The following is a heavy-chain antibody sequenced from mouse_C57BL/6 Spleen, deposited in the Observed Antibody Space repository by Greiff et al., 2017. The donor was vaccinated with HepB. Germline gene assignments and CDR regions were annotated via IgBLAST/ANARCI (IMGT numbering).Heavy chain of an antibody. V-gene: IGHV1-64*01. Sequence: VKLQQPGAELVKPGASVKLSYKASGYTFTSYWMHWVKQRPGQGLEWIGMIHPNSGSTNYNEKFKSKATLTVDKSSSTAYMQLSSLTSEDSAVYYCAATVVATGYWYFDVWGTGTTVTVSS. J-gene: IGHJ1*03. D-gene: IGHD1-1*01. CDR3: AATVVATGYWYFDV. CDR1: GYTFTSYW. CDR2: IHPNSGST.